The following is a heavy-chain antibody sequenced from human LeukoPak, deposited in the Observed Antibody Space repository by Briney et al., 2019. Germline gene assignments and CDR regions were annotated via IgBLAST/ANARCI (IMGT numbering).Heavy chain of an antibody. CDR3: ARNGNYGSWYFDY. J-gene: IGHJ4*02. V-gene: IGHV3-23*01. CDR1: GFTFSSYA. CDR2: ITDGAIST. Sequence: GGSLRLSCAASGFTFSSYAMSWVRQAPGKGLEWVSTITDGAISTYYADSVKGRFTISRDNAKNSLYLQMISLRAEDTAVYYCARNGNYGSWYFDYWGQGTLVTVSS. D-gene: IGHD4-17*01.